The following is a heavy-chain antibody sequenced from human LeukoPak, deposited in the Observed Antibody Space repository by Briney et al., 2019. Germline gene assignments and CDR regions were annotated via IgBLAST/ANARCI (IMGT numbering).Heavy chain of an antibody. CDR2: ISGSGGST. D-gene: IGHD2-8*01. J-gene: IGHJ3*02. CDR1: GFTFSSYA. CDR3: AKDLPSNGELPSAFDI. Sequence: PGGSLRLSCAASGFTFSSYAMSWVRQAPGKGLEGVSAISGSGGSTYYADSVKGRFTISRDNSKNTLYLQMNSLRAEDTAVYYCAKDLPSNGELPSAFDIWGQGTMVTVSS. V-gene: IGHV3-23*01.